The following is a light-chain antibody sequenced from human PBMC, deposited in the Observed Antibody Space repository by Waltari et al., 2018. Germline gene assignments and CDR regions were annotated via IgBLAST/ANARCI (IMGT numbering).Light chain of an antibody. CDR1: QTINNNF. V-gene: IGKV3-20*01. J-gene: IGKJ4*01. CDR2: GAS. Sequence: CRASQTINNNFLVWYQQKPGQAPRLIIHGASSRATGFPDRFSGSGSGTYFTLTISSLKPEDSAVYYCQQYDGSVLTFGGGTKVEI. CDR3: QQYDGSVLT.